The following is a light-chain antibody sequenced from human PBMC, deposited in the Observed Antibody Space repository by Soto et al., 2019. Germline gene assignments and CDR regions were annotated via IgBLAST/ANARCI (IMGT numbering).Light chain of an antibody. Sequence: DIQMTQSPSSLSVSVGDRVTITCRASQSISSYLNWYQQKPGKAPKLLIYASSNLQSGVPSRFSGSGSGTDFTLTISSLQPEHFATYYCQQSYSTRYTFGQGTKLEIK. V-gene: IGKV1-39*01. CDR2: ASS. CDR3: QQSYSTRYT. J-gene: IGKJ2*01. CDR1: QSISSY.